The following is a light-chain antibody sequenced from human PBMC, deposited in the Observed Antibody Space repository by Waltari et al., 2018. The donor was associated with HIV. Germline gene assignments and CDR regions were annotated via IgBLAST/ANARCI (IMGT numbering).Light chain of an antibody. CDR1: SSNIGSNY. Sequence: SVLTQPPSASGTPGQRVTISCSGSSSNIGSNYVYWYQQVPGTAPKLLLYRNNQRPSGVPDRVSGSKSGTSASLAISGLRSEDEADYYCASWDASLSGHYVFGPGTRVTVL. CDR2: RNN. J-gene: IGLJ1*01. V-gene: IGLV1-47*01. CDR3: ASWDASLSGHYV.